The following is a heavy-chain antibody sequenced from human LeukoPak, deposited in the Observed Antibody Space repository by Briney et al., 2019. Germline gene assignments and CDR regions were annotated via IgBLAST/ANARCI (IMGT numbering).Heavy chain of an antibody. CDR2: IYTSGST. D-gene: IGHD5-12*01. Sequence: PSETLSPTCTVSGGSISSGSYYWSWIRQPAGKGLEWIGRIYTSGSTNYNPSLKSRVTISVDTSKNQFSLKLSSVTAADTSVYYCAGHPWISPEFDYWGQGTLVTVSS. V-gene: IGHV4-61*02. CDR3: AGHPWISPEFDY. J-gene: IGHJ4*02. CDR1: GGSISSGSYY.